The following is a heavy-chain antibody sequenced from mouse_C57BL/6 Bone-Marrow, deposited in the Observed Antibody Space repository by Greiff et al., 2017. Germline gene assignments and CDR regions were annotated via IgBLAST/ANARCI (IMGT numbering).Heavy chain of an antibody. J-gene: IGHJ4*01. CDR3: ARDAVEANYYAMDY. CDR1: GYTFTSYW. Sequence: QVQLQQPGAELVKPGASVKLSCKASGYTFTSYWMHWVKQRPGRGLEWIGRIDPNSGGTKYNEKFKSKATLTVDKPSSTAYMQLSSLTSEDSAVDYCARDAVEANYYAMDYWGQGTSVTVSS. D-gene: IGHD1-1*01. V-gene: IGHV1-72*01. CDR2: IDPNSGGT.